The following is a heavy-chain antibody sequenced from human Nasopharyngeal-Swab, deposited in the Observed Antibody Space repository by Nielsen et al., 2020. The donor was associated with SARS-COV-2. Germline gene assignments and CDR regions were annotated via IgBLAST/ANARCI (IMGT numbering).Heavy chain of an antibody. CDR1: GGSISSYY. D-gene: IGHD3-3*01. J-gene: IGHJ4*02. CDR3: ARGGRGIFGVVTNFDY. Sequence: SETLSLTCTVSGGSISSYYWSWIRKPQGKGLEGIGYIYYSGSTNYNPSLKSRVTISVDTSKNQFSLKLSSVTAADTAVYYCARGGRGIFGVVTNFDYWGQGTLVTVSS. V-gene: IGHV4-59*01. CDR2: IYYSGST.